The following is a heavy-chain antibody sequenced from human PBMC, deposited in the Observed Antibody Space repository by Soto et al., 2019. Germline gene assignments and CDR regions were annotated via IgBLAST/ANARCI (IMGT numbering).Heavy chain of an antibody. CDR2: INHSGSA. J-gene: IGHJ4*02. D-gene: IGHD3-10*01. CDR3: AKGPQGDHYYSGRFYAGGH. CDR1: GGSFSGYY. Sequence: QVHLQQWGAGLLKPSETLSLTCAVYGGSFSGYYWSWIRQPPGKGLEWIGEINHSGSANYNPTFKRRVPVSVVTSKYQLSLQLSSVTAADTAVYYCAKGPQGDHYYSGRFYAGGHWGQETLVTVSS. V-gene: IGHV4-34*01.